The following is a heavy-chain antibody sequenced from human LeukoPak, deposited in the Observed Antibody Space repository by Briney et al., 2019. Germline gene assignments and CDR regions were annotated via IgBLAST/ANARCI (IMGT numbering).Heavy chain of an antibody. V-gene: IGHV4-38-2*02. Sequence: PSETLSLTCTVSGYSISSGFYWGWIRQPPGKGLEWIGSIYSSGSTYYNPSLKSRVTISVDTSKNQVSLKLRSVTAADTAVYYCARGDSGWYLGLGFDYWGQGTLVTVSS. CDR3: ARGDSGWYLGLGFDY. J-gene: IGHJ4*02. CDR2: IYSSGST. D-gene: IGHD6-19*01. CDR1: GYSISSGFY.